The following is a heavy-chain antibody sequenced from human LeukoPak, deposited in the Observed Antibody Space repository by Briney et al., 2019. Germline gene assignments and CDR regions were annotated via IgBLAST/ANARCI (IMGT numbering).Heavy chain of an antibody. CDR2: ISSSSSYI. Sequence: GGSLRLSCAASGFTFSSYSMNWVRQAPGKGLEWVSSISSSSSYIYYADSVKGRFTISRDNAKNSLYLQMNSLRAEDTAVYYCARDQDIVVVPAAIQDYYYYYGMDVWGQGTTVTVSS. J-gene: IGHJ6*02. V-gene: IGHV3-21*01. D-gene: IGHD2-2*02. CDR1: GFTFSSYS. CDR3: ARDQDIVVVPAAIQDYYYYYGMDV.